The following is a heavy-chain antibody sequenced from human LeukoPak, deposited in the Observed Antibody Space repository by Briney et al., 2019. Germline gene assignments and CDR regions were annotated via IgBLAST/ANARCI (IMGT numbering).Heavy chain of an antibody. CDR1: GFTFSSYA. CDR3: AKDPGYSGYGYFDY. V-gene: IGHV3-23*01. Sequence: GGSLRLSCAASGFTFSSYAMSWVRQAPGKGLEWVSAISGSGGSTYYADSVKGRLTISRENSKNTLYLQKNSLRAEDTAVYYCAKDPGYSGYGYFDYWGQGTLVTVSS. D-gene: IGHD5-12*01. CDR2: ISGSGGST. J-gene: IGHJ4*02.